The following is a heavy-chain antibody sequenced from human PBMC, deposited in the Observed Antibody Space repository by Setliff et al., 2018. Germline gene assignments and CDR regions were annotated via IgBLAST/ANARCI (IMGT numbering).Heavy chain of an antibody. Sequence: GASVKVSCKASGYTFSDYGISWVRQAPGQGLEWMGLINVSGGSASYEQKFQGRVTMTRDTSTGTVYMELTSLKSEDTAVYYCVRVTSGRLDFDYWGQGTQVTVSS. CDR1: GYTFSDYG. J-gene: IGHJ4*02. V-gene: IGHV1-46*01. CDR3: VRVTSGRLDFDY. CDR2: INVSGGSA. D-gene: IGHD6-19*01.